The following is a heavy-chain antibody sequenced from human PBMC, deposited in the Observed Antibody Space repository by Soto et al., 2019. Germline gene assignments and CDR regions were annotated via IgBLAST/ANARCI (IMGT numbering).Heavy chain of an antibody. J-gene: IGHJ6*02. Sequence: GGSLRLSCAASGFTFDDYAMHWVRQAPGKGLEWVSGISWNSGSIGYADSVKGRFTISRDNAKNSLYLQMNSLRAEDTALYYCAKDLGGKPLQYYYYGMDVWGQGTTVTVSS. CDR3: AKDLGGKPLQYYYYGMDV. V-gene: IGHV3-9*01. D-gene: IGHD3-16*01. CDR2: ISWNSGSI. CDR1: GFTFDDYA.